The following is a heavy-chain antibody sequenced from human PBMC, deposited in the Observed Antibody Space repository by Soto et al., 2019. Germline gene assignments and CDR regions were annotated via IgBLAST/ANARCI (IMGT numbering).Heavy chain of an antibody. Sequence: EVLLVESGGGLVQPGGSLRLSCEASGFTFSAYWMGWVRQAPGTGLQWVATIKTDGSEKYYVDSVTGRFTISRDNDKNSLYLQLNTLRAEDTGVYYCARPVRGSPEDVWGQGTTVTVSS. D-gene: IGHD3-16*01. CDR1: GFTFSAYW. CDR3: ARPVRGSPEDV. V-gene: IGHV3-7*05. J-gene: IGHJ6*02. CDR2: IKTDGSEK.